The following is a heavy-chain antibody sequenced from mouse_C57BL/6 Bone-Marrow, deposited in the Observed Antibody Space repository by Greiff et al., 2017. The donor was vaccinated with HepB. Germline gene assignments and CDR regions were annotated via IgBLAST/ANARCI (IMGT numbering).Heavy chain of an antibody. Sequence: QVQLQQPGAELVKPGASVKLSCKASGYTFTSYWITWVKQRPGQGLEWIGDIYPGSGSTNYNEKFKSKATLTVDTSSSTAYMQLSSLTSEDSAVYYCARDSSGYYYYAMDYWGQGTSVTVSS. D-gene: IGHD3-2*02. J-gene: IGHJ4*01. CDR3: ARDSSGYYYYAMDY. CDR1: GYTFTSYW. V-gene: IGHV1-55*01. CDR2: IYPGSGST.